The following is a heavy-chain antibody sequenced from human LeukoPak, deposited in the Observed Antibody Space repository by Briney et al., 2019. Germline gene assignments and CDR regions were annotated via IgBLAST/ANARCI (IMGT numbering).Heavy chain of an antibody. Sequence: GGSLRLSCAVSGFTFNNAWMSWVRQAPGKGLEWVGRIYSKTDGGTTDYAAPVKGRFTISGDDSKAMLYLQMNSLKTEDTAVYYCTTYSSGSFGYWGQGTLVTVSS. CDR2: IYSKTDGGTT. CDR3: TTYSSGSFGY. V-gene: IGHV3-15*01. J-gene: IGHJ4*02. CDR1: GFTFNNAW. D-gene: IGHD3-22*01.